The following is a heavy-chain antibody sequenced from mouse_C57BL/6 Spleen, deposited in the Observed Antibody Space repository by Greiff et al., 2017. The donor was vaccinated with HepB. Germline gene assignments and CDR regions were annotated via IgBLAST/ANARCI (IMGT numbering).Heavy chain of an antibody. CDR1: GYTFTDYN. CDR3: ARNGSPYWYFDV. J-gene: IGHJ1*03. V-gene: IGHV1-22*01. D-gene: IGHD2-2*01. CDR2: INPNNGGT. Sequence: EVQLQQSGPELVKPGASVKMSCKASGYTFTDYNMHWVKQSHGQSLEWIGYINPNNGGTSYNQKFKGKATLTVNKSSSTAYMELRSLTSEDSAVYYCARNGSPYWYFDVWGTGTTVTVSS.